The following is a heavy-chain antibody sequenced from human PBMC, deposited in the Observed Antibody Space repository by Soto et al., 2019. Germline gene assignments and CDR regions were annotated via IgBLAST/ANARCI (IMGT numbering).Heavy chain of an antibody. V-gene: IGHV3-23*01. Sequence: GGSLRLSCAASGFTFSRYAMSWVRQAPGKGLEWVSAISGSGGSTYYEDSVKGRFTISRDNSKNTLYLQMNSLRAEDTAVYYCAKDLSRLNNWNYFDYWGQGTLVTVSS. CDR1: GFTFSRYA. CDR3: AKDLSRLNNWNYFDY. D-gene: IGHD1-20*01. CDR2: ISGSGGST. J-gene: IGHJ4*02.